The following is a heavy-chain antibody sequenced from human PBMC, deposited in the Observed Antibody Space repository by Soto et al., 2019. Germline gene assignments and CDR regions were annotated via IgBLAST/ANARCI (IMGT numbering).Heavy chain of an antibody. J-gene: IGHJ4*02. Sequence: GESLKISCQCSGYTFSNFWIAWVRQLPGKGLEFMGIIYPGDSETRYSPSFHGKVTISADRSIGTAYLQWSSLEASDSAFYFCARSPRSSPYFDYWGQGALVTVSS. D-gene: IGHD6-13*01. CDR1: GYTFSNFW. CDR2: IYPGDSET. V-gene: IGHV5-51*01. CDR3: ARSPRSSPYFDY.